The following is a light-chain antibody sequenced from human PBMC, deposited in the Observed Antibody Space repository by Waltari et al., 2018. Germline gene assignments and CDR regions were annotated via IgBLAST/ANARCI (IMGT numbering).Light chain of an antibody. V-gene: IGLV2-14*03. CDR3: SSYSSSSTLYV. CDR2: DFS. Sequence: QSALTQPASVSGSPGQSITIFCAGTSSDVGGYDYVSWYQQHPGKAPELIIYDFSNRPSGVSDRFSGSKSGNTASLTISGLQADDEADYYCSSYSSSSTLYVFGTGTKVTV. J-gene: IGLJ1*01. CDR1: SSDVGGYDY.